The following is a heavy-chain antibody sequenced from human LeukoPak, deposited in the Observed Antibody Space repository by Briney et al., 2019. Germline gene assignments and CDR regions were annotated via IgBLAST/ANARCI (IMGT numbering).Heavy chain of an antibody. D-gene: IGHD6-13*01. CDR2: ISWNSGGI. V-gene: IGHV3-9*03. Sequence: GGSLRLSCAASGFTFDDYAMHWVRQAPGKGLEWVSGISWNSGGIGYADSVKGRFTISRDNAKNSLYLQMNSLRAEDMALYYCAKGIAAAGTEGYFDYWGQGTLVTVSS. CDR1: GFTFDDYA. J-gene: IGHJ4*02. CDR3: AKGIAAAGTEGYFDY.